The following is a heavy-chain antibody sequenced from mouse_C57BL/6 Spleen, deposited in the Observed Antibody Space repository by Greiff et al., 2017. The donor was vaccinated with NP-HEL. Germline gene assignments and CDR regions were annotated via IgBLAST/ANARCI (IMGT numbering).Heavy chain of an antibody. CDR2: ISYDGSN. V-gene: IGHV3-6*01. Sequence: EVQLQESGPGLVKPSQSLSLTCSVTGYSITSGYYWNWIRQFPGNKLEWMGYISYDGSNNYNPSLKNRISITRDTSKNQFFLKLNSVTTEDTATYYCARHYYSKMDYWGQGTSVTVSS. CDR3: ARHYYSKMDY. D-gene: IGHD2-5*01. J-gene: IGHJ4*01. CDR1: GYSITSGYY.